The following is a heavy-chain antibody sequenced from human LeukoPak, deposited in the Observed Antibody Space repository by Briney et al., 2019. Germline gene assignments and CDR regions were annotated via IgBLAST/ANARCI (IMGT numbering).Heavy chain of an antibody. D-gene: IGHD3-22*01. CDR3: ARHGYYYDSSGTRTKGWFDP. CDR2: IYYSGST. V-gene: IGHV4-59*08. J-gene: IGHJ5*02. Sequence: SETLSLTCTVSGGSISSYYWSWIRQPPGKGLEWIGYIYYSGSTNYNPSLKSRVTISVDTSKNQFSLKLSSVTAADTAVYYCARHGYYYDSSGTRTKGWFDPWGQGTLVTVSS. CDR1: GGSISSYY.